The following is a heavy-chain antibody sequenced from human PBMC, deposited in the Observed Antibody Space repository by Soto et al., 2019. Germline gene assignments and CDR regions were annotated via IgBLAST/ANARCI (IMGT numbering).Heavy chain of an antibody. Sequence: SETLSLTCTVSGDSISSSNYYWGWIRQPPGKGPEWIGSMYYSGSTYYNPSLKSRVTISVDMSKKQFSLKLTSVNAADTAIYYCAGSTSCYGSSHSDYYMDVWGKGTTVTLS. CDR3: AGSTSCYGSSHSDYYMDV. CDR1: GDSISSSNYY. D-gene: IGHD2-2*01. V-gene: IGHV4-39*01. J-gene: IGHJ6*03. CDR2: MYYSGST.